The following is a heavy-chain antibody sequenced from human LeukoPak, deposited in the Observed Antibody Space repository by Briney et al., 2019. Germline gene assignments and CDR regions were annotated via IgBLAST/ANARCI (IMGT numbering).Heavy chain of an antibody. CDR1: GGSISSGGYY. Sequence: PSETLSLTCTVSGGSISSGGYYWSWIRQPPGKGLEWIGYICHSGSTYYNPSRKSRVTISVDRSKNQFSLNLSSVTAADTAVYYCARELLGREGGSYVGFNYWGQGTLVTVSS. CDR2: ICHSGST. V-gene: IGHV4-30-2*01. D-gene: IGHD1-26*01. CDR3: ARELLGREGGSYVGFNY. J-gene: IGHJ4*02.